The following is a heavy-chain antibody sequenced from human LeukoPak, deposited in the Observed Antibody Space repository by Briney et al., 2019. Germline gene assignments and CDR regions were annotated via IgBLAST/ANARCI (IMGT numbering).Heavy chain of an antibody. V-gene: IGHV3-21*01. CDR2: LSSSSSYI. D-gene: IGHD6-19*01. Sequence: GGSLRLSCAASVFTFSSYSMNWVRQAPGKGLEWVSSLSSSSSYIYYADSVKGRFTISRDNAKNSLYLQMNSLRAEDTAVYYCAIDPASGWHHDAFDIWGQGTMVTVSS. CDR3: AIDPASGWHHDAFDI. J-gene: IGHJ3*02. CDR1: VFTFSSYS.